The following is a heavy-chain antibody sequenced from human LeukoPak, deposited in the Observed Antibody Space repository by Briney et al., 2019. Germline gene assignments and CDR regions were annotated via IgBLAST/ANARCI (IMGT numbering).Heavy chain of an antibody. CDR3: ASAKYYDFWSGYYLFDY. V-gene: IGHV4-59*01. D-gene: IGHD3-3*01. Sequence: SETLSLTCTVSGGSISSYYWSWTRQPPGKGLEWIGYIYYSGSTNYNPSLKSRVTISVDTSKNQFSLKLSSVTAADTAVYYCASAKYYDFWSGYYLFDYWGQGTLVTVSS. J-gene: IGHJ4*02. CDR1: GGSISSYY. CDR2: IYYSGST.